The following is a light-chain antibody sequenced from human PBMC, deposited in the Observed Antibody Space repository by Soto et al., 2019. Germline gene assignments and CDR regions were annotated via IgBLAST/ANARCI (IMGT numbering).Light chain of an antibody. J-gene: IGLJ2*01. Sequence: QAVVTQEPSLTVSPGGTVTLTCGSSTGAVTSGHYPYWFQQKSGQAPRTLIYDTSNKHSWTPARFSGSLLGGKAALTLSGAQPEDEADYYCLLHYSASVAFGGGTKLTVL. CDR3: LLHYSASVA. CDR1: TGAVTSGHY. V-gene: IGLV7-46*01. CDR2: DTS.